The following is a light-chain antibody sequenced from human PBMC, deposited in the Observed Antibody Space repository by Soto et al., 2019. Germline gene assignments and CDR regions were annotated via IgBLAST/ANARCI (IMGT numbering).Light chain of an antibody. Sequence: DIQMTQCPSRLCQSVGDSDTITCVASRSISDWLAWYQQKPGKAPELLIFDASNLKRGDSSKVSGRGSRPEFTLTITSLQPEDEATFFSEMDNGARWTFGPGTKVDIK. CDR2: DAS. CDR1: RSISDW. J-gene: IGKJ1*01. V-gene: IGKV1-5*01. CDR3: EMDNGARWT.